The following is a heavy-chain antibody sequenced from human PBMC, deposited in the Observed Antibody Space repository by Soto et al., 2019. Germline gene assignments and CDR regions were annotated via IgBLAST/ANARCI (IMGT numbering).Heavy chain of an antibody. CDR3: ARLYSYGAYFDY. V-gene: IGHV2-5*01. D-gene: IGHD5-18*01. CDR2: IYWNDDK. J-gene: IGHJ4*02. Sequence: SGPTLVNPTQTLTLTCAFSGFSLSTSGVIVGWIRQPPGKALEWLALIYWNDDKRYSPALKSRLTITKDTSKNEVVLTVTNMDPVDTATYDCARLYSYGAYFDYWGQGTLVPVSS. CDR1: GFSLSTSGVI.